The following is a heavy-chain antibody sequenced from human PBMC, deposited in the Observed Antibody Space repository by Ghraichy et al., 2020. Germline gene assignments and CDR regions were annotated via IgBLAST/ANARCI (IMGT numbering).Heavy chain of an antibody. CDR1: GFTVSSNY. Sequence: GGSLRLSCAASGFTVSSNYMIWVRQAPGKGLEWVSVIYSGGSTYYADSVKGRFTISRDNSKNMLYLQMNSLRAEDTAVYYCARDWGCSGGSCYSAVYWGQGTLVTVSS. CDR2: IYSGGST. CDR3: ARDWGCSGGSCYSAVY. V-gene: IGHV3-66*01. J-gene: IGHJ4*02. D-gene: IGHD2-15*01.